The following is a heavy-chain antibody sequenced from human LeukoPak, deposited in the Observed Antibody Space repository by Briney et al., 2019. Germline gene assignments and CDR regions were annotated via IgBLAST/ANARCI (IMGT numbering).Heavy chain of an antibody. J-gene: IGHJ4*02. CDR3: ASLPSGNYFDL. CDR2: VHYSGIT. V-gene: IGHV4-39*07. Sequence: PSETLSLTCTVSGGSIRSGTYYWGWIRQPPGKGLEWVGSVHYSGITYYNPSLESRVTISVDTSKNQFFLRLSSVPAADAAVYYCASLPSGNYFDLWGQGTLVTVSS. D-gene: IGHD6-6*01. CDR1: GGSIRSGTYY.